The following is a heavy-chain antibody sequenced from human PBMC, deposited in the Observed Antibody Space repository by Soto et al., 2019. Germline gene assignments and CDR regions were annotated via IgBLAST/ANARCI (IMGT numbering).Heavy chain of an antibody. D-gene: IGHD4-17*01. J-gene: IGHJ4*02. CDR2: IVVGSGNT. Sequence: SVKVSCKASGFTFTSSAVQWVRQARGQRLEWIGWIVVGSGNTNYAQKFQERVTITRDMSTSTAYMELSSLRSEDTAVYYCAKDLVPGDGLWLMDEWGQGTPVTVSS. CDR3: AKDLVPGDGLWLMDE. V-gene: IGHV1-58*01. CDR1: GFTFTSSA.